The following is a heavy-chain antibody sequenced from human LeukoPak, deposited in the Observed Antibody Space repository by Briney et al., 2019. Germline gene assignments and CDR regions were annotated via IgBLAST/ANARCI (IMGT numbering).Heavy chain of an antibody. Sequence: TGGSLRLSCAASGFTVSSNYMSWVRQAPGKGLEWVSVIYSGGSTYYADSVKGRFTISRDNSKNTLYLQMNSLRAEGTAVYYCARDLLTYDFWSGYGYWGQGTLITVSS. V-gene: IGHV3-66*02. CDR1: GFTVSSNY. CDR2: IYSGGST. D-gene: IGHD3-3*01. CDR3: ARDLLTYDFWSGYGY. J-gene: IGHJ4*02.